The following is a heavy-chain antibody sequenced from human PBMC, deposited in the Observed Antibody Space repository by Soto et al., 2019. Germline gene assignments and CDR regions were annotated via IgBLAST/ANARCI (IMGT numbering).Heavy chain of an antibody. Sequence: EVQLVESGGGLVQPGGSLRLSCAASGFSISHYWMSWVRQAPGKGLVWVSRVKSDGTTTTYADFAKGRFIISRDNTKNTLYLQMNSLRVEDTAMYHCVRSVWFDPWGHGTLVTVSS. CDR2: VKSDGTTT. J-gene: IGHJ5*02. CDR3: VRSVWFDP. CDR1: GFSISHYW. V-gene: IGHV3-74*03.